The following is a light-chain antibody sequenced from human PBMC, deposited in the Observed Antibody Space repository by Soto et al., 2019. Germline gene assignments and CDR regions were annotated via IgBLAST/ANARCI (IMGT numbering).Light chain of an antibody. CDR1: SGHNSYA. Sequence: QPVLTQPPSASASLGASVKLTCTLSSGHNSYAIAWHQQQPEKGTRYLMKLNSDGSHSKGDGIPDRFSGSSSGAERYLTISSLQSEDEADYYCQTWSTDIRVFGGGTKLIVL. J-gene: IGLJ3*02. CDR2: LNSDGSH. CDR3: QTWSTDIRV. V-gene: IGLV4-69*01.